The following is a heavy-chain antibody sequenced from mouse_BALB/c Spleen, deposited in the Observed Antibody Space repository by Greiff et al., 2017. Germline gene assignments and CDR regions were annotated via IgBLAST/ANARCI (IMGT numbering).Heavy chain of an antibody. CDR2: ISYSGST. V-gene: IGHV3-8*02. Sequence: EVQLQQSGPSLVKPSQTLSLTCSVTGDSITSGYWNWIRKFPGNKLEYMGYISYSGSTYYNPSLKSRISITRDTSKNQYYLQLNSVTTEDTATYYCARGNIDGNYGFFAYWGQGTLVTVSA. J-gene: IGHJ3*01. CDR3: ARGNIDGNYGFFAY. D-gene: IGHD2-1*01. CDR1: GDSITSGY.